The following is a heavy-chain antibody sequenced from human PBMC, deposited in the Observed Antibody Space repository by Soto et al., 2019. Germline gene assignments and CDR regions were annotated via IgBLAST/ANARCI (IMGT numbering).Heavy chain of an antibody. CDR1: GGSISSYY. CDR3: ARDSPYYYGSGSYYNGYGMDV. D-gene: IGHD3-10*01. CDR2: IYYSGST. Sequence: AETLSLTCTVSGGSISSYYWSWVRQPPGKGLEWIGYIYYSGSTNYNPSLKSRVTISVDTSKNQFSLKLSSVTAADTAVYYCARDSPYYYGSGSYYNGYGMDVWGQGTTVTVSS. V-gene: IGHV4-59*01. J-gene: IGHJ6*02.